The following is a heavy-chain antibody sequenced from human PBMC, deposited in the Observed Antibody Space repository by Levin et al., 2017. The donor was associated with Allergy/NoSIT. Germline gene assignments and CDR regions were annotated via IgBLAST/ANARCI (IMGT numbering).Heavy chain of an antibody. V-gene: IGHV3-53*01. CDR2: IYSGGST. CDR1: GFTVSSNY. CDR3: VRVYSSSSPIHFDP. D-gene: IGHD6-6*01. Sequence: PGGSLRLSCAASGFTVSSNYMSWVRQAPGKGLEWVSVIYSGGSTYYADSVKGRFTISRDNSKNTLYLQMNSLGAEDTAVYYCVRVYSSSSPIHFDPWGQGTLVTVSS. J-gene: IGHJ5*02.